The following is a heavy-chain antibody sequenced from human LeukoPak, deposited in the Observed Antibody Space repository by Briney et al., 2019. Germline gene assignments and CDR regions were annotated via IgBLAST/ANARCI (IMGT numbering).Heavy chain of an antibody. D-gene: IGHD3-3*01. J-gene: IGHJ3*02. V-gene: IGHV4-4*07. CDR1: GGSISSYY. Sequence: PSETLSLTCTVSGGSISSYYWSWIRQPAGKGLEWIGRIYTSGSTNYNPSLKSRVTMSVDTSKNQFSLKLSSVTAADTAVYYCARGVTIFGVAGPNDAFDIWGQGTMVTVYS. CDR3: ARGVTIFGVAGPNDAFDI. CDR2: IYTSGST.